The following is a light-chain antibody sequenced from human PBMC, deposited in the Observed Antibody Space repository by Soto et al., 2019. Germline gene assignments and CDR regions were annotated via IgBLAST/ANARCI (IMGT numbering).Light chain of an antibody. CDR2: ESN. V-gene: IGLV6-57*02. CDR3: QSYDSSNHAV. J-gene: IGLJ7*01. Sequence: NFMLTQPHSVSASPGKTVTISCAGSSGSIASKYVQWYQQRPGSAPTTVIYESNQRPSGVPDRFSGSIDSSSNSASLTISGLKTEDEADYYCQSYDSSNHAVFGGGTQLTVL. CDR1: SGSIASKY.